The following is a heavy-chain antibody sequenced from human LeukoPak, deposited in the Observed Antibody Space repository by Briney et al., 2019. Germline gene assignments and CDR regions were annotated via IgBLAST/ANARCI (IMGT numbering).Heavy chain of an antibody. J-gene: IGHJ4*02. Sequence: SETLSLTCAVYGGSFSGYYWSWIRQPPGKGLEWIGEINHSGSTNYNPSLKSRVTISVDTSKNQFSLKLSSVTAADTAVYHCARGGYYYGSGSYYPPSYYFDYWGQGTLVTVSS. D-gene: IGHD3-10*01. CDR2: INHSGST. CDR1: GGSFSGYY. CDR3: ARGGYYYGSGSYYPPSYYFDY. V-gene: IGHV4-34*01.